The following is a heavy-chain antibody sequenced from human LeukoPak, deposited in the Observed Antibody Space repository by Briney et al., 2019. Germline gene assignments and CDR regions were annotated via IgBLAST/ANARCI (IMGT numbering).Heavy chain of an antibody. CDR2: IYYSGST. J-gene: IGHJ3*02. CDR1: GGSISSYY. V-gene: IGHV4-59*06. D-gene: IGHD2-21*02. CDR3: ARAAHIVVVTAIYAFDI. Sequence: SETLSLTCTVSGGSISSYYWSWIRQHPGKGLEWIGYIYYSGSTYYNPSLKSRVTISVDTSKNQFSLKLSSVTAADTAVYYCARAAHIVVVTAIYAFDIWGQGTMVTVSS.